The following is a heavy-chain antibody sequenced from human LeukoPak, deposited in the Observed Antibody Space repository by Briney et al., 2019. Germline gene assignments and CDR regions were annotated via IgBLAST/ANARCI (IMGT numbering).Heavy chain of an antibody. Sequence: SPSETLSLTCTVSGGSINTYYWSWIRQPPGKGLEWIGYIYYSGSTNYNPSLKSRVTISVDTSKNQFSLKLSSVTAADTAVYYCARHIVVVPAAIGWFDPWGQGTLVTVSS. CDR2: IYYSGST. V-gene: IGHV4-59*01. CDR3: ARHIVVVPAAIGWFDP. J-gene: IGHJ5*02. CDR1: GGSINTYY. D-gene: IGHD2-2*01.